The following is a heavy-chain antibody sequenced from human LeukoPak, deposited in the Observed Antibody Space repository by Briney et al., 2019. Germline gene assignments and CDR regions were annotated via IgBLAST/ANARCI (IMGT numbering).Heavy chain of an antibody. CDR1: GYYISSGYY. J-gene: IGHJ6*03. D-gene: IGHD3-10*01. CDR2: ISYSANS. V-gene: IGHV4-61*01. Sequence: SETLSLTCTVSGYYISSGYYWAWIRQPPGKGLEWLGYISYSANSNYNPSLKSRVSISVDASKNKFSLKLNSVTAADTAVYYCARVAKHFRGGISFYFMDVWGKGTTVTISS. CDR3: ARVAKHFRGGISFYFMDV.